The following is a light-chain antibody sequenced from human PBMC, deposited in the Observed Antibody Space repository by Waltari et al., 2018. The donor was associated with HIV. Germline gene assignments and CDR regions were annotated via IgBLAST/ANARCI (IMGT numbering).Light chain of an antibody. CDR3: LQYDNLPYS. J-gene: IGKJ2*01. Sequence: TQSPSSLSASVGDRVSITCQASQDIKHFLNWFQQKPGKAPKLLIFDASNLEIGVTSRFSGSGSGTDFTFTISSLQPEDTATYYCLQYDNLPYSFGQGTKLEV. V-gene: IGKV1-33*01. CDR2: DAS. CDR1: QDIKHF.